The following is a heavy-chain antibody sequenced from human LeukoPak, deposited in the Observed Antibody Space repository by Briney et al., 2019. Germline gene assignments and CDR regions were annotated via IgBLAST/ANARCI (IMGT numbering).Heavy chain of an antibody. CDR2: INPGGGST. D-gene: IGHD3-10*01. CDR3: ARDSAMVRGVVPYYYAMDV. Sequence: APVKASCTASGYTFSNYYIHWVRQAPGQGLEWMGIINPGGGSTKYAQKFQGRLTMTRDTSTRTVYLELSSLRTEDTAVHYCARDSAMVRGVVPYYYAMDVWGQRTTVTVSS. CDR1: GYTFSNYY. V-gene: IGHV1-46*01. J-gene: IGHJ6*02.